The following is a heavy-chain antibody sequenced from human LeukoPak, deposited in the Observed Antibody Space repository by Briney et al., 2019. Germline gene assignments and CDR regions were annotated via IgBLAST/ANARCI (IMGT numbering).Heavy chain of an antibody. D-gene: IGHD1-26*01. J-gene: IGHJ4*02. CDR2: INHSGST. CDR3: TQGGELMNY. Sequence: SETLSLTCAVYGGSFSGYYWSWIRQPPGKGLEWIGEINHSGSTNYNPSLKSRVTISIDASKNQFSLRLSSVTAADTAVYYCTQGGELMNYWGQGTLVTVSS. CDR1: GGSFSGYY. V-gene: IGHV4-34*01.